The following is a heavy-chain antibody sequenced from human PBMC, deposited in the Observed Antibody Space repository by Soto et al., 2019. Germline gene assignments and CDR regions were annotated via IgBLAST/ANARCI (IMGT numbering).Heavy chain of an antibody. J-gene: IGHJ4*02. CDR3: ARKSMAYDSSCFDY. CDR1: GYTFTSDG. D-gene: IGHD3-22*01. Sequence: VKVSCKASGYTFTSDGISWVRLAPGQGLEWMGWISAYNGNTNYAQKLQGRVTMTTDTSTSTAYMELRSLRSDDTAVYYCARKSMAYDSSCFDYWGQGTLVTVSS. V-gene: IGHV1-18*01. CDR2: ISAYNGNT.